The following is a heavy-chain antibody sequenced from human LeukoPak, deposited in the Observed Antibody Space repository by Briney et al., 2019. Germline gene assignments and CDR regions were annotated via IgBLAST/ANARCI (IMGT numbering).Heavy chain of an antibody. D-gene: IGHD4-17*01. CDR2: ISYDGSNK. V-gene: IGHV3-30*18. CDR3: AKDLRPQIPYGESPRGTAPMGH. Sequence: PGGSLRLSCAASGFSFNNAWMTWVRQAPGKGLEWVAVISYDGSNKCHADSVKGRFTISRDNSKSSLFLQMNSLRAEDTAVYYCAKDLRPQIPYGESPRGTAPMGHWGQGTLVTVSS. CDR1: GFSFNNAW. J-gene: IGHJ4*02.